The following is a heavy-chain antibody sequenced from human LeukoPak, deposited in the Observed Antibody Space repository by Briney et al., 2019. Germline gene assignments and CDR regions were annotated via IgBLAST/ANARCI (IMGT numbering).Heavy chain of an antibody. CDR3: AKDLAAAGCDY. Sequence: GSLRLSCAASGFTFSNYAMHWVRQAPGKGLEWVAVISYDGSNKYYADSVKGRFTISRENSKNTLYLQMNSLRPEDTAVYYCAKDLAAAGCDYWGQGTLVTVSS. J-gene: IGHJ4*02. CDR2: ISYDGSNK. V-gene: IGHV3-30*18. CDR1: GFTFSNYA. D-gene: IGHD6-13*01.